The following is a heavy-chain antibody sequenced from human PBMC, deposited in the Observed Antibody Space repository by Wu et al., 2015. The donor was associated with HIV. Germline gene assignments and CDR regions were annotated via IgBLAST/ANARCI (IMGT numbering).Heavy chain of an antibody. CDR2: IIPIFGTA. CDR1: GGTFSSYA. CDR3: ATISPRVEMATFDAFDI. D-gene: IGHD5-24*01. Sequence: QVQLVQSGAEVKKPGSSVKVSCKASGGTFSSYAISWVRQAPGQGLEWMGRIIPIFGTANYAQKFQGRVTITADESTSTAYMELSSLRSEDTAVYYCATISPRVEMATFDAFDIWAKGQWSPSLQ. J-gene: IGHJ3*02. V-gene: IGHV1-69*13.